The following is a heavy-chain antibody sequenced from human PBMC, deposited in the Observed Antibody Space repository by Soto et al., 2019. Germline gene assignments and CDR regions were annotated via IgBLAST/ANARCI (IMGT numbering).Heavy chain of an antibody. V-gene: IGHV3-21*01. CDR3: XXXXQXLYRSLDY. CDR1: GFTFSSYS. D-gene: IGHD2-8*01. CDR2: ISSSSSYI. J-gene: IGHJ4*02. Sequence: EVQLVESGGGLVKPGGSLRLSCAASGFTFSSYSMNWVRQAPGKGLEWVSSISSSSSYIYYADSVKGRFTISRDNAKNXLXXQMNSLRAEXXAVYXXXXXXQXLYRSLDYWGQGTLVTVSS.